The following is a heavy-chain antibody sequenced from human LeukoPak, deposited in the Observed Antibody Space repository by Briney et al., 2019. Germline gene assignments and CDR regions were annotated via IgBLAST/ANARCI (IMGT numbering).Heavy chain of an antibody. Sequence: GGSLRLSCAASGFTFSGYAMSWVRQAPGKWLEWVSAISGSGGSTYYADSVKGRFTISRDNSKNTLYLQMNSLRAEDTAVYYCAKVSGGNTAMTRGYNFDYWGQGTLVTVSS. V-gene: IGHV3-23*01. D-gene: IGHD5-18*01. CDR2: ISGSGGST. CDR3: AKVSGGNTAMTRGYNFDY. CDR1: GFTFSGYA. J-gene: IGHJ4*02.